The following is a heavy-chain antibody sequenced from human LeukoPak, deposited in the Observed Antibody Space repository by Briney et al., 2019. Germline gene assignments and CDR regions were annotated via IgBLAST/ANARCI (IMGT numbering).Heavy chain of an antibody. V-gene: IGHV1-3*03. Sequence: ASVKVSCKASGYTFTSYAMHWVRQAPGQRLEWMGWINAVNGNTKYSQEFQGRVTITRDTSASTAYMELSSLRSEDMAVYYCAREGQNEYSSSWEFDYWGQGTLVTVSS. J-gene: IGHJ4*02. CDR2: INAVNGNT. D-gene: IGHD6-13*01. CDR3: AREGQNEYSSSWEFDY. CDR1: GYTFTSYA.